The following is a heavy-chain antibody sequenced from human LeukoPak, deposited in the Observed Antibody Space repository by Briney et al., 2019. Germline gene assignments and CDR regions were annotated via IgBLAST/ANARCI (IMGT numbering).Heavy chain of an antibody. CDR3: ARSGSSWYSWFDP. D-gene: IGHD6-13*01. Sequence: ASVKVSCKASGYTFTSYDINCVRQATGQGLEWMGWMNPNSGNTGYAQKFQGRVTMTRNTSISTAYMELSSLRSEDTAVYYCARSGSSWYSWFDPWGQGTLVTVSS. V-gene: IGHV1-8*01. CDR2: MNPNSGNT. CDR1: GYTFTSYD. J-gene: IGHJ5*02.